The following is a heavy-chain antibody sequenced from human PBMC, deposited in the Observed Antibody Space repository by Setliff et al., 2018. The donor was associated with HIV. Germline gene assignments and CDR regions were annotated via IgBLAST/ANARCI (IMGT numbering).Heavy chain of an antibody. V-gene: IGHV1-46*01. J-gene: IGHJ6*02. CDR1: GYTFTSYY. CDR2: INPSGGST. Sequence: ASVKVSCKASGYTFTSYYMHWVRQAPGQGLEWMGIINPSGGSTSYAQKFQGRVTMTRDTSTSTAYMELRSLRSDDTAVYYCAKTLPTLYPPHDYYFAMDVWGQGTTVTVSS. CDR3: AKTLPTLYPPHDYYFAMDV. D-gene: IGHD2-15*01.